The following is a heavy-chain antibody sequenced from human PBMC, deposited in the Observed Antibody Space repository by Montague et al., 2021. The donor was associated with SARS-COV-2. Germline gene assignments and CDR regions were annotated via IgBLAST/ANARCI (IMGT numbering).Heavy chain of an antibody. CDR3: ARLGDGVVPSPILGVGPYYSYYYMDV. CDR1: GGSLSTYS. D-gene: IGHD3-10*01. V-gene: IGHV4-34*01. Sequence: SETLSLTCAVHGGSLSTYSWNWIRQPPGKGLEWIGEIHHGRSTNYNPSLKSRVTISADTSKNQFSLKLTSVAAADTAVYYCARLGDGVVPSPILGVGPYYSYYYMDVWGKGTTVTVSS. J-gene: IGHJ6*03. CDR2: IHHGRST.